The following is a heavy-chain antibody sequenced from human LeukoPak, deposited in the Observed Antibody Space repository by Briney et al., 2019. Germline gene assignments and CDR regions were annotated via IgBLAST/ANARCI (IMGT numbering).Heavy chain of an antibody. J-gene: IGHJ4*02. D-gene: IGHD2-2*01. Sequence: GGSLRLSCAASGFTFSNYAMHWVRQTPGKGLEWVAVVSYNGNNKYYVDSAKGRFTISRDNSKNTLYLQMNSLIPEDTAVYYCAKTHSTSWGYFDYWSQGTLVTVSS. CDR3: AKTHSTSWGYFDY. CDR2: VSYNGNNK. V-gene: IGHV3-30*18. CDR1: GFTFSNYA.